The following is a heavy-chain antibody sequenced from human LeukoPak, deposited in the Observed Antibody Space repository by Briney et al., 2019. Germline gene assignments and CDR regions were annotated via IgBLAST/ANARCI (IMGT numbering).Heavy chain of an antibody. V-gene: IGHV3-33*01. CDR3: AGSVMGSAGIDY. CDR1: GFTFSSYG. CDR2: IWYDGSNK. Sequence: GGSLRLSCAASGFTFSSYGMHWVRQAPGKGLEWVAVIWYDGSNKYYADSVKGRFTISRDNSKNTLYLQMNSLRAEDTAVYYCAGSVMGSAGIDYWGQGTLVTVSS. D-gene: IGHD2-21*01. J-gene: IGHJ4*02.